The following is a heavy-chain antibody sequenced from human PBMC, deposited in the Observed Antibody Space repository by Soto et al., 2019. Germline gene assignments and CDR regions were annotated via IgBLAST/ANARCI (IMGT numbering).Heavy chain of an antibody. Sequence: VSGPTLVNPTQTLTLTCTFSGFSLSTSGMRVSWIRQPPGKALEWLARIDWDDDKFYSTSLKTRLTISKDTSKNQVVLTMTNMDPVDTATYYCARMGGSYPTIDYWGQGTLVTVSS. D-gene: IGHD1-26*01. CDR2: IDWDDDK. J-gene: IGHJ4*02. CDR1: GFSLSTSGMR. V-gene: IGHV2-70*04. CDR3: ARMGGSYPTIDY.